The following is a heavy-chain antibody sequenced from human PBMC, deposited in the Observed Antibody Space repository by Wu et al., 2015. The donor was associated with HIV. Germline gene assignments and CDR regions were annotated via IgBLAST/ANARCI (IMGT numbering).Heavy chain of an antibody. CDR2: IDTYKKKT. Sequence: QVRLVQSRTEVKKPGASVRISCRAFGYTFASHGINWVRQAPGQGLEWMGWIDTYKKKTRSLQKFKGSRVTMTTDTSTSTAYMELRSLRSDDTAVYYCVRDQQWPTEYYHYYGMDVWGQGTTVTVSS. CDR1: GYTFASHG. V-gene: IGHV1-18*04. J-gene: IGHJ6*02. CDR3: VRDQQWPTEYYHYYGMDV. D-gene: IGHD6-19*01.